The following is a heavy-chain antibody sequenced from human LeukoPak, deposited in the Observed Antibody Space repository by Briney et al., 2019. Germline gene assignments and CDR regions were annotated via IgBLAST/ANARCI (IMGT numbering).Heavy chain of an antibody. D-gene: IGHD6-13*01. V-gene: IGHV3-30*02. CDR2: IRYDGSNK. CDR3: AKLWTAAGTDDAFDI. Sequence: PGGSLRLSCAASGFTFSSYGMHWVRQAPGKGLEWVAFIRYDGSNKYYADSVKGRFTISRDNSKNTLYLQMNSLRAEDTAVYYCAKLWTAAGTDDAFDIWGQGTMVTVSS. CDR1: GFTFSSYG. J-gene: IGHJ3*02.